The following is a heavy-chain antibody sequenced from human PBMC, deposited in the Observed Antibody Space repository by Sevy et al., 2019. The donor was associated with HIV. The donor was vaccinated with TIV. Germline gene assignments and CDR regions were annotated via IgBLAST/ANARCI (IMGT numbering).Heavy chain of an antibody. CDR3: AKVATYSSSSGERRPKDY. CDR2: ISGSGGST. J-gene: IGHJ4*02. CDR1: GFTFSSYA. D-gene: IGHD6-6*01. Sequence: GGSLRLSCAASGFTFSSYAMSWVRQAPGKGLEWVSAISGSGGSTYYADSVKGRFTTSRDNSKNTLYLQVNILRAEDTAVYYCAKVATYSSSSGERRPKDYWGQVFLVTVSS. V-gene: IGHV3-23*01.